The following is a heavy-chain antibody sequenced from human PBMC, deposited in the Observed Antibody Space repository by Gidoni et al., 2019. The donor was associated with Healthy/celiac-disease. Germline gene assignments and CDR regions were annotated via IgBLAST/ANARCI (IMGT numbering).Heavy chain of an antibody. CDR1: AGSTSSYY. CDR2: ISYSGST. J-gene: IGHJ3*02. D-gene: IGHD5-12*01. V-gene: IGHV4-59*08. Sequence: QVQLQESGPGLVKPSETLSLTCTVPAGSTSSYYWSWIRQPPGKGLECIGYISYSGSTNYNPSLKSRVTISVDTSTSQFSLKLSSVTAADTAGDYCARRVGYKRMADAFDIWGQGTMVTVSS. CDR3: ARRVGYKRMADAFDI.